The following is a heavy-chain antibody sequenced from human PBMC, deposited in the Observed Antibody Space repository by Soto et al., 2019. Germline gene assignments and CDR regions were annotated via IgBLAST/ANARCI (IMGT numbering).Heavy chain of an antibody. CDR3: ARAPMVLTRSYFDS. CDR1: DGSISNFY. CDR2: ISSSGNT. D-gene: IGHD3-22*01. Sequence: SETLSLTCTVSDGSISNFYWSWIRQPPGKGLEWIGYISSSGNTNYNPSLKSRVSISVDTSKNQFSLNLTSVTAADTAAYYCARAPMVLTRSYFDSWGQGTPVTVSS. J-gene: IGHJ4*02. V-gene: IGHV4-59*01.